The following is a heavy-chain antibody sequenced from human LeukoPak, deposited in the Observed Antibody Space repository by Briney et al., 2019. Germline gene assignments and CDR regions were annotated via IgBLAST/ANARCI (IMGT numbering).Heavy chain of an antibody. V-gene: IGHV1-2*02. CDR1: GYTFTGYY. CDR2: INPNSGGT. CDR3: ARESKDYDFWSGYLSWFDR. Sequence: GASVKVSCKASGYTFTGYYMHWVRQAPGQGLEWMGWINPNSGGTNYAQKFQGRVTMTRDTSISTAYMELSRLRSDDTAGYCCARESKDYDFWSGYLSWFDRWGEGSLVTVPS. D-gene: IGHD3-3*01. J-gene: IGHJ5*02.